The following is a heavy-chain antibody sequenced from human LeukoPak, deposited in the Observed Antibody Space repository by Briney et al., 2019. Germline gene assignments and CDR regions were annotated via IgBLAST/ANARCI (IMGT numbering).Heavy chain of an antibody. Sequence: GGSLRLSCAASGFTFRTYWMHWVRQAPGKGVVWVSRLNTDGSSTNYADSVKGRFTISRDNAKNTLYLQMNSLRAEDTAVYYCARDKGYSVDYWGQGTLVTVSS. CDR1: GFTFRTYW. CDR3: ARDKGYSVDY. D-gene: IGHD5-18*01. J-gene: IGHJ4*02. V-gene: IGHV3-74*01. CDR2: LNTDGSST.